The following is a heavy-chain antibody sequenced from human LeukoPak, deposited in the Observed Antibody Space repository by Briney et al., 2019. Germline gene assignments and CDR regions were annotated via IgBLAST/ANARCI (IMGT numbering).Heavy chain of an antibody. Sequence: GESLKISCKGSGYSFTSYWIGWVRQMPGKGLEWMGIIYPGDSDTRYSPSFQGQVTISADKSISTAYLRWSSLKASDTAMYYCARPYCGGDYYREGYFDYWGQGTLVTVSS. D-gene: IGHD2-21*02. J-gene: IGHJ4*02. CDR3: ARPYCGGDYYREGYFDY. V-gene: IGHV5-51*01. CDR1: GYSFTSYW. CDR2: IYPGDSDT.